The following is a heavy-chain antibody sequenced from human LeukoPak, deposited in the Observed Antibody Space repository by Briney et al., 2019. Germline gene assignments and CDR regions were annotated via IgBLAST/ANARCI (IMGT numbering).Heavy chain of an antibody. Sequence: ASVKVSCKASGDTFSSYAFSWVRQAPGQGLEWMGGIIPIVGTTNYAQMLQGRVTITADESTSTAYMELSSLRSEDTAVYYCARGWYYYDSSGYSHLPDYWGQGALVTVSA. D-gene: IGHD3-22*01. J-gene: IGHJ4*02. V-gene: IGHV1-69*13. CDR2: IIPIVGTT. CDR1: GDTFSSYA. CDR3: ARGWYYYDSSGYSHLPDY.